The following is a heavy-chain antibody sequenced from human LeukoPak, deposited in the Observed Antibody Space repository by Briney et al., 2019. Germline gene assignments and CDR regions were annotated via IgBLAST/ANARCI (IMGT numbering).Heavy chain of an antibody. V-gene: IGHV3-30*01. CDR2: ISDDGIKK. Sequence: GGSLRLSCAASGFTFSDYAMHWVRQAPGKGLEWVAIISDDGIKKYYADSKKGRFTISRDNSKNTLYLQVNGLRPEDTAVYYCARGLFLSGYLDAFDIWGQGTVVTVSS. D-gene: IGHD3-22*01. J-gene: IGHJ3*02. CDR1: GFTFSDYA. CDR3: ARGLFLSGYLDAFDI.